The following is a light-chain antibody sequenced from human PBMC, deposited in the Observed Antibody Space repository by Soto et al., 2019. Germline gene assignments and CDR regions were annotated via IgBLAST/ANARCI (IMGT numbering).Light chain of an antibody. Sequence: EVVLTQSPGTLSLSPGERATLSCRASQSVSSSYLAWYQQKPGQAPRLLIYGASSRATGIPDRFSGSGSGTDFTLTISRLEPEDYAVYYGQQYSRSPPTFGQGTKVDIK. CDR2: GAS. CDR3: QQYSRSPPT. CDR1: QSVSSSY. J-gene: IGKJ1*01. V-gene: IGKV3-20*01.